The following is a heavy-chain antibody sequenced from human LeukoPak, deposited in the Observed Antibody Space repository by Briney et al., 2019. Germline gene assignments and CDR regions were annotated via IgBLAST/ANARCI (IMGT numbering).Heavy chain of an antibody. CDR1: GYTFTSYD. CDR2: MNPKSGNT. Sequence: GASVKFSCKASGYTFTSYDINWVRQATGQGLEWMGWMNPKSGNTGYAQKFQGRVTITRNTSISTAYMELSSLRSEDTAVYYCARGASGDFWSGYYFGYYYYYMDVWGKGTTVTVSS. CDR3: ARGASGDFWSGYYFGYYYYYMDV. V-gene: IGHV1-8*03. J-gene: IGHJ6*03. D-gene: IGHD3-3*01.